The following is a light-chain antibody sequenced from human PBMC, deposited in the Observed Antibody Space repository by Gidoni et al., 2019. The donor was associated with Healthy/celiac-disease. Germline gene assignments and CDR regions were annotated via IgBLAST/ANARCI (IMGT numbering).Light chain of an antibody. Sequence: DIQMTQSPSYLSASVGDRVTITCRASQSISSYLNWYQHKPGKAPRLLIYVASSLQGGVPSRFSGRGSGTDFTLTISSLQPEDFATYFCQQTYRISRPFGHGTKVEIK. CDR2: VAS. CDR3: QQTYRISRP. V-gene: IGKV1-39*01. CDR1: QSISSY. J-gene: IGKJ1*01.